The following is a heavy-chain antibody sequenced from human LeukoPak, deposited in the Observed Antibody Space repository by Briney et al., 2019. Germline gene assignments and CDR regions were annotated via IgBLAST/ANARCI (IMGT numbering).Heavy chain of an antibody. CDR3: AKGRSSYPMDYIFDF. J-gene: IGHJ4*02. CDR2: ISNDGSTK. D-gene: IGHD3-16*02. CDR1: GLTFSSYG. V-gene: IGHV3-30*18. Sequence: GGSLRLSCAASGLTFSSYGMHWVRQAPGKGLEWVAVISNDGSTKKYADSVKGRFTISRDNSKNTLYVQMNSLRADDAAVYYCAKGRSSYPMDYIFDFWGQGTLVTVSS.